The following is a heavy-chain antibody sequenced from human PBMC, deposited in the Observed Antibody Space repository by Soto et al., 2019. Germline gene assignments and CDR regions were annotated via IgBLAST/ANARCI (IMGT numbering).Heavy chain of an antibody. V-gene: IGHV1-2*04. Sequence: ASVKVSCKASGYSFTANSMHWVRQAPGEGLEWMGWINPNNGGTNYARKFQGWVTMTRDTSISTAYMDSTSLRSDDTAVYYCARDWRSGYYYDSSGYYADYWGQGTLVTVSS. D-gene: IGHD3-22*01. CDR1: GYSFTANS. CDR2: INPNNGGT. J-gene: IGHJ4*02. CDR3: ARDWRSGYYYDSSGYYADY.